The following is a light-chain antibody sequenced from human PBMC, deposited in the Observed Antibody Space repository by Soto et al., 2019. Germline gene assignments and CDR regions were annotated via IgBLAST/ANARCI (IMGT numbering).Light chain of an antibody. CDR2: EDN. CDR3: QSHDSSNVV. Sequence: NFMLTQPHSVSESPGKTVTISCTGSSGSIASNYVQWYQQRPGSVPTTVIYEDNKRPSGVPDRFSGSIDRSSNSASLIISGLKTEDEADYYCQSHDSSNVVFGGGTKLTVL. V-gene: IGLV6-57*02. J-gene: IGLJ2*01. CDR1: SGSIASNY.